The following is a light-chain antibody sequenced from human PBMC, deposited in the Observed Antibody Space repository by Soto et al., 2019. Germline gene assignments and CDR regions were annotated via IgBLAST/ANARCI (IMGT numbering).Light chain of an antibody. V-gene: IGKV3-20*01. CDR3: QQYGSSQT. CDR2: GAS. J-gene: IGKJ1*01. Sequence: EIVLTQSPGTLSLSPGERATLSCRASQSVSSGYLAWYQQKPGQAPRLLIYGASDRATGIPDRFSGSGSGTDFTLTISRLEPEDFAVYYCQQYGSSQTFGQGTKVEIK. CDR1: QSVSSGY.